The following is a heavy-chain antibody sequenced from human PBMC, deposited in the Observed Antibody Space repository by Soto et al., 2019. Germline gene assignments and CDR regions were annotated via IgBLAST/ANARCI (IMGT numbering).Heavy chain of an antibody. CDR1: GFTFSSYA. CDR2: LTGSGGST. V-gene: IGHV3-23*01. D-gene: IGHD2-8*01. CDR3: AGGGTSGNYAFDI. Sequence: DVQLLESGGGLVQPGGSLRLSCAASGFTFSSYAMSWVRQAPGKGLAWVSSLTGSGGSTYYADSVKGRFTISRDNSRDTLYLQMNGLRAEDTAVYYCAGGGTSGNYAFDIWGQGTLVTVSS. J-gene: IGHJ3*02.